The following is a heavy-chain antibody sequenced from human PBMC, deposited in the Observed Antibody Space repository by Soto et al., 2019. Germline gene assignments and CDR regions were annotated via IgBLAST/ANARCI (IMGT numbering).Heavy chain of an antibody. J-gene: IGHJ3*01. CDR1: GFTFSSDG. CDR3: AKDEISKTIRGDAFNF. Sequence: LRLSCAASGFTFSSDGMHWVRQAPGKGLEWVAVISYDGSYQYYVDSVKGRFTISRDNSKNTLYLQMNSLRAEDTAVYYCAKDEISKTIRGDAFNFWGQGTMVTVSS. D-gene: IGHD1-7*01. CDR2: ISYDGSYQ. V-gene: IGHV3-30*18.